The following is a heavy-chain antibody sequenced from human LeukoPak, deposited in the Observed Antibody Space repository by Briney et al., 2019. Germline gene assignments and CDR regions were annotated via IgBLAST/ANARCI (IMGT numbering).Heavy chain of an antibody. D-gene: IGHD6-25*01. J-gene: IGHJ4*02. Sequence: GGSLRLSCAASGFTFSSYAMHWVRQAPGKGLEWVAVISYDGSNKYYADSVKGRFTISRDNSKNTLYLQMNSLRAKDTAVYYCARGEAGDYWGQGTLVTVSS. V-gene: IGHV3-30-3*01. CDR1: GFTFSSYA. CDR2: ISYDGSNK. CDR3: ARGEAGDY.